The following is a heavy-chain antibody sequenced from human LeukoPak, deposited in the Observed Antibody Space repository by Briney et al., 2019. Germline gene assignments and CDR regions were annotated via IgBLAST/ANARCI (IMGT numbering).Heavy chain of an antibody. D-gene: IGHD6-19*01. CDR1: GFTFNSYW. Sequence: GGSLRLSCAASGFTFNSYWMSWVRQAPGKGLEWVSAISGSGGSTYYADSVKGRFTISRDNSKNTLYLQMNSLRAEDTAVYYCATSIAVAGTVGYFQHWGQGTLVTVSS. J-gene: IGHJ1*01. CDR2: ISGSGGST. CDR3: ATSIAVAGTVGYFQH. V-gene: IGHV3-23*01.